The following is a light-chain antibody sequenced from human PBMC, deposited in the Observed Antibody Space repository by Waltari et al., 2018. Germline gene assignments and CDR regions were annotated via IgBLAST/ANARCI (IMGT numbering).Light chain of an antibody. CDR2: RDN. CDR3: ATWDDRQSGVV. J-gene: IGLJ2*01. CDR1: NSNIGKNT. V-gene: IGLV1-44*01. Sequence: QTILTQPHSASGTPGQRVTVSCSGDNSNIGKNTVNWYQQLPGTAPKLLIYRDNQRPSGVPDRFSGSRSGTSASLAISGLRPDDEASYCCATWDDRQSGVVFGGGTTLTVL.